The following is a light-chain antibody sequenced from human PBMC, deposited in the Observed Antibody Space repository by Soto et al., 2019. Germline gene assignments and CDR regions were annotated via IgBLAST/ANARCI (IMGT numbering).Light chain of an antibody. J-gene: IGKJ4*01. CDR3: HQYGESPPT. CDR1: QNVRNY. V-gene: IGKV3-20*01. CDR2: GAG. Sequence: ELVLTQSPGTLSLSPGERVTVSCRASQNVRNYLAGYQHKPGQAPRLVIYGAGTRGSGVPDRFSGSGSGTDFTLTINSLESDDSAVYYCHQYGESPPTFGGGTKVEI.